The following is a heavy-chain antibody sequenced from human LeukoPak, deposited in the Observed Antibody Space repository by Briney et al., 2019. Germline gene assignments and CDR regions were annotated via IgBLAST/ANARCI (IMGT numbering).Heavy chain of an antibody. CDR1: GFSFGDYS. D-gene: IGHD5-12*01. Sequence: PGGSLRLSCAASGFSFGDYSMNWVRQAPGKGLEWVSSISSSSSYIYYADSVKGRFTISRDNAKNSLYLQMNSLRAEDTAVYYCARVVGYSGYYDYWGQGTLVTVSS. CDR3: ARVVGYSGYYDY. V-gene: IGHV3-21*01. CDR2: ISSSSSYI. J-gene: IGHJ4*02.